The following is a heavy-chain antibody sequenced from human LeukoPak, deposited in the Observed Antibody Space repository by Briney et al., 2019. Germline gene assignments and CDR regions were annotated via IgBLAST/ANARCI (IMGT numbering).Heavy chain of an antibody. CDR2: IYHGGST. D-gene: IGHD4-17*01. J-gene: IGHJ4*02. CDR1: GGSISSGNYS. CDR3: ARGRTYGDYVRAGGRAQYYFDY. V-gene: IGHV4-30-2*01. Sequence: SETLSLTCAVSGGSISSGNYSWNWIRQPPEKGLEWIGYIYHGGSTYYNPSLKSRVTISIDRSKNQFSLKLSSVTAADTAVYYCARGRTYGDYVRAGGRAQYYFDYWGQGTLVTVSS.